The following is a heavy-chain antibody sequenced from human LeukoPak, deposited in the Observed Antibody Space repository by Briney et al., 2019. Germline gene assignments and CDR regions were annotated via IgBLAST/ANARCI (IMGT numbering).Heavy chain of an antibody. CDR3: ARDTLEYSNSPDALNI. J-gene: IGHJ3*02. V-gene: IGHV3-48*03. CDR2: IGSSGSTV. D-gene: IGHD4-23*01. CDR1: GFTFSAYE. Sequence: GGSLRLSCAASGFTFSAYEMNWVRQAPGKGLEWVSYIGSSGSTVYYADSVKGRFTISRDNAKNSLYMQMESLRDEDTAIYYCARDTLEYSNSPDALNIWGQGTMVTVSS.